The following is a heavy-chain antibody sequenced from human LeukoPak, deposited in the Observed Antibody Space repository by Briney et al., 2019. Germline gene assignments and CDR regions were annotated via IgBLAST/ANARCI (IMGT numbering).Heavy chain of an antibody. D-gene: IGHD1-26*01. J-gene: IGHJ6*03. CDR2: ISSSSSYI. CDR1: GFTFSRYS. V-gene: IGHV3-21*01. CDR3: ARDPYSGGYGDYYYYYMDL. Sequence: GGSLRLSCAASGFTFSRYSMNWVRQAPGKGLEWVSSISSSSSYIYYAGSVKGRFTISRDNAKNSLYLQMNSLRAEDTAVYYCARDPYSGGYGDYYYYYMDLWGQGTTVTISS.